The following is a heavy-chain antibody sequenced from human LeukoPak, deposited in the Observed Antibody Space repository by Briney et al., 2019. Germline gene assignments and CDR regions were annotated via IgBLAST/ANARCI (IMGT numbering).Heavy chain of an antibody. D-gene: IGHD3-9*01. Sequence: SETMSLTSTVSGRSLSRYYWTWVRQPPKTGREWIGYIFYSGSTNYNTSLKSRVTMSVDTSKNQFSLKLNSVTAADTAVYYCARSGTLTGYLYWGQGALVTVSS. CDR2: IFYSGST. CDR3: ARSGTLTGYLY. V-gene: IGHV4-59*01. J-gene: IGHJ4*02. CDR1: GRSLSRYY.